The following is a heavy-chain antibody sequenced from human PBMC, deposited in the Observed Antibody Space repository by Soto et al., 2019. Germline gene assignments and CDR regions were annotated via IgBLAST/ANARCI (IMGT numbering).Heavy chain of an antibody. Sequence: SETLSLTCTVSGGSISSSSYYWGWIRQPPGKGLEWIGSIYYSGSTYYNPSLKSRVTISVDTSKNQFSLKLSSVTAADTAVYYCARLYYYGSGSYWGYYYYMDVWGKGTTVTVSS. CDR2: IYYSGST. J-gene: IGHJ6*03. CDR3: ARLYYYGSGSYWGYYYYMDV. V-gene: IGHV4-39*01. CDR1: GGSISSSSYY. D-gene: IGHD3-10*01.